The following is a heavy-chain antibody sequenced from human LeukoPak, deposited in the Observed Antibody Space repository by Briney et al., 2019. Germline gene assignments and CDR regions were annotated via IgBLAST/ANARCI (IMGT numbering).Heavy chain of an antibody. J-gene: IGHJ3*02. Sequence: SDTLSLTCAVSGYSISNNNWWGWIRQPPGNGLEWIGYIYYSGSTYYNPSLKSRVTMSVDTSKNQFSLKLSSVTAVDTAVYYCARRGYSYGHDLYSGNGAFDIWGQGTMVTVSS. CDR3: ARRGYSYGHDLYSGNGAFDI. CDR1: GYSISNNNW. D-gene: IGHD5-18*01. V-gene: IGHV4-28*01. CDR2: IYYSGST.